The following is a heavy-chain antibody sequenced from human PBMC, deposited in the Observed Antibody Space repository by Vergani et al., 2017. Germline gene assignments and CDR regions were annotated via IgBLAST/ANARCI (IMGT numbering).Heavy chain of an antibody. J-gene: IGHJ4*02. CDR2: LPPPSGNT. CDR3: ARLFGPVTDY. CDR1: FSPFTSYD. Sequence: ASLTVSCKASFSPFTSYDIHFVLPSPGPGLGWMFFLPPPSGNTGYAQKCQGRVTMTRNTSISTAYMELSSLRSEDTAVYYCARLFGPVTDYWGQGTLVTVSS. D-gene: IGHD3/OR15-3a*01. V-gene: IGHV1-8*01.